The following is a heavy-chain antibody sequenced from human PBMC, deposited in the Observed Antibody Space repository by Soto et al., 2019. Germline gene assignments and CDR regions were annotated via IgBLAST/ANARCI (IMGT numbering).Heavy chain of an antibody. CDR1: GGSISSGGYY. J-gene: IGHJ6*02. Sequence: SETLSLTCTVSGGSISSGGYYWSCIRQHPGKGLEWIGYIYYSGSTYYNPSLKSRVTISVDTSKNQFSLKLSSVTDADTAVYYCARAPRASYRNHYYYYGMDVWGQGTTVTVSS. CDR3: ARAPRASYRNHYYYYGMDV. CDR2: IYYSGST. V-gene: IGHV4-31*03. D-gene: IGHD4-4*01.